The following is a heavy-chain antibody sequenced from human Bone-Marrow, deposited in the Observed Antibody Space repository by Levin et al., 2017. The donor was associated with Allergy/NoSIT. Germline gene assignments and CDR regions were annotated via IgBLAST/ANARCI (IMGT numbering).Heavy chain of an antibody. CDR1: GGSISSYY. D-gene: IGHD1-1*01. J-gene: IGHJ5*02. V-gene: IGHV4-59*01. Sequence: GSLRLSCTVSGGSISSYYWSWIRQPPGKGLEWIGYIYYSGSTNYNPSLKSRVTISVDTSKNQFSLKLSSVTAADTAVYYCARPWSVGEGGWFDPWGQGTLVTVSS. CDR2: IYYSGST. CDR3: ARPWSVGEGGWFDP.